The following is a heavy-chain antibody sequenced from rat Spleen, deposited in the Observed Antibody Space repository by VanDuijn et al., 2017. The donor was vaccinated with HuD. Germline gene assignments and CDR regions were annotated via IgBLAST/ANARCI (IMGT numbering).Heavy chain of an antibody. CDR2: IWSGGST. D-gene: IGHD1-4*01. CDR3: VREANYPGITFDY. J-gene: IGHJ2*01. CDR1: GLTFNDHY. Sequence: EVQLVESGGGLVQPGRSMKLSCAASGLTFNDHYMAWVRQPPGKGLEWMGVIWSGGSTAYNSLPKSRLSISRDTSKSQVFLKMNSLQTEDTATYYCVREANYPGITFDYWGQGVMVTVSS. V-gene: IGHV2S63*01.